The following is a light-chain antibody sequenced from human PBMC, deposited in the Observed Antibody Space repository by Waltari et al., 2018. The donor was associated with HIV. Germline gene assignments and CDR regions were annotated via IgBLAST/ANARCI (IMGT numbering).Light chain of an antibody. V-gene: IGLV2-23*02. Sequence: QSALTQPASVSGSPGQSITISCTGTSSDVGSPNLVSWYQQYPDKAPRLMVYQVTERPSGVSNRFSGSKSGNTASLTISGLQAEDEADYYCCSYTASSSSYVVFGGGTKVTVL. CDR2: QVT. CDR1: SSDVGSPNL. CDR3: CSYTASSSSYVV. J-gene: IGLJ2*01.